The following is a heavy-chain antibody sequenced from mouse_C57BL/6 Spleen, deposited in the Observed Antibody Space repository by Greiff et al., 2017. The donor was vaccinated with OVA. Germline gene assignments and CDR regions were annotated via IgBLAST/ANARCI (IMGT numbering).Heavy chain of an antibody. CDR3: ARSSPSFDY. CDR1: GYTFTSYW. Sequence: QVQLQQPGAELVMPGASVKLSCKASGYTFTSYWMHWVKQRPGQGLEWIGEIDPSDSYTNYNQKFKGKSTLTVDKSSSTAYMQLSSLTSEDSAVYYCARSSPSFDYWGQGTTLTVSS. J-gene: IGHJ2*01. V-gene: IGHV1-69*01. D-gene: IGHD1-1*01. CDR2: IDPSDSYT.